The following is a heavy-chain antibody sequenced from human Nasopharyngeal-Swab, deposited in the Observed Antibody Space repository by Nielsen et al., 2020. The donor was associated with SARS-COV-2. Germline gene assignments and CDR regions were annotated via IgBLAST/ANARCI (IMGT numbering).Heavy chain of an antibody. V-gene: IGHV1-69*13. J-gene: IGHJ5*02. D-gene: IGHD5-18*01. CDR3: AGGKEQDTAMAPNWFDP. Sequence: SVKVSCKASGGTFSSYAISWVRQAPGQGLEWMGGIIPIFGTANYAQKFQGRVTITADESTSTAYMELSSLRSEDTAVYYCAGGKEQDTAMAPNWFDPWGQGTLVTVSS. CDR1: GGTFSSYA. CDR2: IIPIFGTA.